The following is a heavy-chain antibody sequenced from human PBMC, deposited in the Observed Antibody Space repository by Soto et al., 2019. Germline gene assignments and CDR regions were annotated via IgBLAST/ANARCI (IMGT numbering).Heavy chain of an antibody. CDR1: GYTCANYY. Sequence: VKPSSKASGYTCANYYMHAVHQTPEQGLEWMGIIKPNRGSTSYEQKFQGRDTMPRDTSMNRGYMELSRVRFDDTAMYYCARDQRQAHWNVARGYYFYGMDVWGQGTTVTVSS. J-gene: IGHJ6*02. CDR2: IKPNRGST. D-gene: IGHD1-1*01. V-gene: IGHV1-46*01. CDR3: ARDQRQAHWNVARGYYFYGMDV.